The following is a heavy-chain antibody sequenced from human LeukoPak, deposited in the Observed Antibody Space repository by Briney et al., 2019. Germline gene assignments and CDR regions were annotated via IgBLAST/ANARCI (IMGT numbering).Heavy chain of an antibody. J-gene: IGHJ3*02. CDR1: GFTFSSYE. CDR2: ISSSGSTI. Sequence: PGGSLRLSCAASGFTFSSYEMNWVRQAPGKGLEWVSYISSSGSTIYYADSVKGRFTISRDNAKNSLYLQMNSLRAEDTAVYYCARRFVAWRADAFDIWGQGTMVTVSS. CDR3: ARRFVAWRADAFDI. V-gene: IGHV3-48*03. D-gene: IGHD2-15*01.